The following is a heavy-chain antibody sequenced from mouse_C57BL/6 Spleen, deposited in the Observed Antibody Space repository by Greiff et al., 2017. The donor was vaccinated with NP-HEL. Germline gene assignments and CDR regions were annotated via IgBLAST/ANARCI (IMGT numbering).Heavy chain of an antibody. CDR2: IYPRDAIP. D-gene: IGHD2-5*01. Sequence: QVQLQQSDAELVKPGASVKISCKVSGYTFTDHTIHWMKQRPEQRLEWIGYIYPRDAIPKSHEHFQGKSTLTADKSSSTAYMQLNSLTSEDSAVYFCARLGYSNRYWYFDVWGTGTTVTVSS. CDR1: GYTFTDHT. J-gene: IGHJ1*03. V-gene: IGHV1-78*01. CDR3: ARLGYSNRYWYFDV.